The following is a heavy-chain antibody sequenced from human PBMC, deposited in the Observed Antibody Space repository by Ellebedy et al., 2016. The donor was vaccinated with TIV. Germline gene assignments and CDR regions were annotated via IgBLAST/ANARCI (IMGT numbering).Heavy chain of an antibody. CDR3: AKDRGAAAEDGMDV. J-gene: IGHJ6*02. Sequence: ASVKVSCXASGYTFTSYGISWVRQAPGQGLEWMGWISAYNGNTNYAQKLQGRVTMTTDTSTSTAYMELRSLRAEDTAVYYCAKDRGAAAEDGMDVWGQGTTVTVSS. V-gene: IGHV1-18*04. CDR1: GYTFTSYG. D-gene: IGHD6-13*01. CDR2: ISAYNGNT.